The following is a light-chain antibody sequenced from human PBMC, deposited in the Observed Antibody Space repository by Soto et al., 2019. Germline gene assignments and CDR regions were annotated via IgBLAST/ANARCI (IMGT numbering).Light chain of an antibody. Sequence: IQLTQSPSSLSASVGDRVTITCRASQGIRNYLAWYQQKPGKTPSLLIYRASSLQSGVPSRFSGSGSGTDFTLTISSLQPEDFATYYCQQADRLPLTFGGGTKVEMK. CDR3: QQADRLPLT. CDR1: QGIRNY. CDR2: RAS. J-gene: IGKJ4*01. V-gene: IGKV1-9*01.